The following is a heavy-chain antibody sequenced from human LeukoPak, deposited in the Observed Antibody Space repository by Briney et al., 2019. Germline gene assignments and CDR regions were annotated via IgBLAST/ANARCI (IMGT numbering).Heavy chain of an antibody. V-gene: IGHV4-34*01. CDR2: INHSGST. D-gene: IGHD6-6*01. CDR1: GGSFSSYY. J-gene: IGHJ2*01. Sequence: SETLSLTCAVYGGSFSSYYWSWIRQPPGKGLEWIGEINHSGSTNYNPPLKSRVTISVDTSKNQFSLKLSSVTAADTAVYYCARPQTSDWYFDLWGRGTLVTVSS. CDR3: ARPQTSDWYFDL.